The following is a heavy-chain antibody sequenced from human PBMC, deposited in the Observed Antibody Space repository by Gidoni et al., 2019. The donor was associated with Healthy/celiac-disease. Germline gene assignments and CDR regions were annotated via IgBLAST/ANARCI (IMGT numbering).Heavy chain of an antibody. D-gene: IGHD6-19*01. CDR3: AHRFRAYSSGWYFDY. V-gene: IGHV2-5*02. Sequence: QITLKESGPTLVKPTQTLTLTCTFSGFSLSTSGVGVGWIRQPPGKALEWLALIYWDDDKRYSPSLKSRLTITKDTSKNQVVLTMTNMDPVDTATYYCAHRFRAYSSGWYFDYWGQGTLVTVSS. CDR2: IYWDDDK. CDR1: GFSLSTSGVG. J-gene: IGHJ4*02.